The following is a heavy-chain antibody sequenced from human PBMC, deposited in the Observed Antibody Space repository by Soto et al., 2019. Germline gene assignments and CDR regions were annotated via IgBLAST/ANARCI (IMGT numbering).Heavy chain of an antibody. D-gene: IGHD2-21*02. CDR3: VRFPDDFRYGLDV. CDR1: GYSFTDHY. V-gene: IGHV1-2*04. Sequence: ASVKVSCKASGYSFTDHYMHWVRQAPGQGLEWLGWINPNTGFTHFAQKFQGWVTMTRDTSINTAYMELTRLKSDDTAFYYCVRFPDDFRYGLDVWGQGTTVTVSS. CDR2: INPNTGFT. J-gene: IGHJ6*02.